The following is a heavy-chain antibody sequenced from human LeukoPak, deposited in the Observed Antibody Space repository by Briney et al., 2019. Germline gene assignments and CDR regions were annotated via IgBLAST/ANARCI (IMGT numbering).Heavy chain of an antibody. V-gene: IGHV3-53*01. J-gene: IGHJ4*02. D-gene: IGHD3-10*01. Sequence: PGGSLRLSCAASGFTVSNNYMTWVRQAPGKALEWVSVIYTGGSTYYEDSVKGRFTISRDNSKNTLYLQMNSLRAEDTAVYYCARGGVRGPNYFDYWGQGTLVTVSS. CDR1: GFTVSNNY. CDR2: IYTGGST. CDR3: ARGGVRGPNYFDY.